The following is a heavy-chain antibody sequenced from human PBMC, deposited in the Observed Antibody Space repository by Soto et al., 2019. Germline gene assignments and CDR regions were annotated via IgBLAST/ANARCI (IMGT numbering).Heavy chain of an antibody. J-gene: IGHJ4*02. V-gene: IGHV1-18*01. CDR2: ISAYNGDT. Sequence: QVQLVQSGVEVKKPGASVKVSCKVSGYTFDSYDINWVRQAPGQGLEWMGWISAYNGDTNYAQKCQGRVTITTDTSTGTAYMELRSLRSDDTAVYYCVRSNYDILAGHSDYFDYWGQGTLVTVSS. CDR1: GYTFDSYD. D-gene: IGHD3-9*01. CDR3: VRSNYDILAGHSDYFDY.